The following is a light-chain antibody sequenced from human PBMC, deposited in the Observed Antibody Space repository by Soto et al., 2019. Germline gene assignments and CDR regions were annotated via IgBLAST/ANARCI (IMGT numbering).Light chain of an antibody. Sequence: DIVMTQSPLSLPVTPGEPASISCRSSQSLLHSNGYNYLDWYLQKPGQSPQLPIYLGSNRASGVPDRLSWRESGTDFPLKSSRVEAEDVGVYYCMQALQGVTFGGGTKVEIK. CDR1: QSLLHSNGYNY. CDR3: MQALQGVT. J-gene: IGKJ4*01. V-gene: IGKV2-28*01. CDR2: LGS.